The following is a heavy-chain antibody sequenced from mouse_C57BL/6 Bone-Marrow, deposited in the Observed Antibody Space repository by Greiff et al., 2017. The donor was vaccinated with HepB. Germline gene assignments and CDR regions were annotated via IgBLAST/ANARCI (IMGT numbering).Heavy chain of an antibody. Sequence: DVMLVESGGGLVKPGGSLKLSCAASGFTFSSYAMSWVRQTPEKRLEWVATISDGGSYTYYPDNVKGRFTISRDNAKNNLYLQMSHLKSEDTAMYYCARDPGPWFAYWGQGTLVTVSA. J-gene: IGHJ3*01. CDR3: ARDPGPWFAY. CDR1: GFTFSSYA. CDR2: ISDGGSYT. V-gene: IGHV5-4*01.